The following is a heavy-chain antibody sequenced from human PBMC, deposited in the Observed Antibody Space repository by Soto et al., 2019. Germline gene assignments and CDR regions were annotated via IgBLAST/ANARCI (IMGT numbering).Heavy chain of an antibody. D-gene: IGHD1-1*01. Sequence: GGSLRLSCAASGFTFSSYSMNWVRQAPGKGLEWVSYISSSSSTIYYADSVKGRFTISRDNAKNSLYLQMNSLTAEDTAVYYCARIIRLEPGYYYYMDVWGKGTTVTVSS. V-gene: IGHV3-48*01. J-gene: IGHJ6*03. CDR3: ARIIRLEPGYYYYMDV. CDR1: GFTFSSYS. CDR2: ISSSSSTI.